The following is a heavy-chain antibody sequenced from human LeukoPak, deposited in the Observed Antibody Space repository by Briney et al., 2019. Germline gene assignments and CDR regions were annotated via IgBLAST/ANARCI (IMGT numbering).Heavy chain of an antibody. CDR2: IYYSGST. V-gene: IGHV4-59*01. CDR3: ARGVRGAMGAFDI. Sequence: SETLSLTCTVSGGSISSYYWSWIRQPPGKGPEWIGYIYYSGSTNYNPSLKSRVTISVDTSKNQFSLKLSSVTAADTAVYYCARGVRGAMGAFDIWGQGTMVTVSS. D-gene: IGHD3-10*01. CDR1: GGSISSYY. J-gene: IGHJ3*02.